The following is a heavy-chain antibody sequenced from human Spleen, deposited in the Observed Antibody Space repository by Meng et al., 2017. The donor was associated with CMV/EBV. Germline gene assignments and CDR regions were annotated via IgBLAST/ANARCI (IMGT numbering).Heavy chain of an antibody. CDR1: GYTFIGHY. CDR3: ARGRDGYNFADY. CDR2: ISPNSGAT. J-gene: IGHJ4*02. Sequence: CKASGYTFIGHYIHWVRQAPGQGLQWMGWISPNSGATNYAQKFQGRVTMTRDTSISTAYMELSRLRSDDTAVYYCARGRDGYNFADYWGQGTLVTVSS. V-gene: IGHV1-2*02. D-gene: IGHD5-24*01.